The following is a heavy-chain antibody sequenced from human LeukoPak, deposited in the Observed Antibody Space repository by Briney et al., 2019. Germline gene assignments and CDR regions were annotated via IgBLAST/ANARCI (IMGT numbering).Heavy chain of an antibody. CDR2: ISTSGST. CDR3: AREFHSSGYFGNAFDI. V-gene: IGHV4-4*07. Sequence: PPETLSLTCPVSGGSICSYYCNSIRQPAGKGQEWFGRISTSGSTNYNPSLKSRVTMSVDTSKNQFSLKLSSVTAADTAVYYCAREFHSSGYFGNAFDIWGQGTMVTVSS. J-gene: IGHJ3*02. CDR1: GGSICSYY. D-gene: IGHD3-22*01.